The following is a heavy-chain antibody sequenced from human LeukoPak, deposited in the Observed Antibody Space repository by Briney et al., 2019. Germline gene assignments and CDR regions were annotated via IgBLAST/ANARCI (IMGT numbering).Heavy chain of an antibody. CDR3: AKDERRITIFGVASNY. D-gene: IGHD3-3*01. Sequence: GGSLRLSCRTSGFTFSSYAMSWVRQAPGKGLEWVSSISGSGGSTYYAESVEGRFTISRDNSKNTLYLQMNSLRAEDTAVYYCAKDERRITIFGVASNYWGQGTLVTVSA. J-gene: IGHJ4*02. CDR2: ISGSGGST. V-gene: IGHV3-23*01. CDR1: GFTFSSYA.